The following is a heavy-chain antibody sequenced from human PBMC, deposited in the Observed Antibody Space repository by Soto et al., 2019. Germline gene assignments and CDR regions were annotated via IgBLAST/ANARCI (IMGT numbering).Heavy chain of an antibody. CDR2: IYYSGST. CDR3: ARGDYSGMDV. J-gene: IGHJ6*03. V-gene: IGHV4-59*01. D-gene: IGHD4-4*01. CDR1: GGSISNYY. Sequence: PSETLSLTCAVSGGSISNYYWSWIRQPPGKGLEWIGYIYYSGSTNYNPSLKSRVTISVDTSKNHFSLKLSSVTAADTAVYYCARGDYSGMDVWGKGTTVRVSS.